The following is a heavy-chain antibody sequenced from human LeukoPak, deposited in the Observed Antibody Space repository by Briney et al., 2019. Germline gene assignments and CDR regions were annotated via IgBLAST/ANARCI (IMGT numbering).Heavy chain of an antibody. V-gene: IGHV3-23*01. J-gene: IGHJ4*02. CDR1: GFTFSSHA. CDR3: AKVIANSGNYYADY. Sequence: GGSLRLSCAASGFTFSSHAMSWVREAPGKALEWVSAVSGNGGSTYYADSVRGRFTVSRDNFKNTLYLQMNSLRAEDTAVYYCAKVIANSGNYYADYWGQGTLVTVSS. CDR2: VSGNGGST. D-gene: IGHD1-26*01.